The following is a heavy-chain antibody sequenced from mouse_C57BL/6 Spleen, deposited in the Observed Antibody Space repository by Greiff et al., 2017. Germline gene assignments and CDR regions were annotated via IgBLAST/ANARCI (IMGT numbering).Heavy chain of an antibody. CDR2: INPGSGGT. CDR3: ARGGGLLHWYFDG. D-gene: IGHD2-3*01. V-gene: IGHV1-54*01. Sequence: VQLQQSGAELVRPGTSVKVSCKASGYAFTNYLIEWVKQRPGQGLEWIGVINPGSGGTNYNEKFKGKATLTADKSSSTAYMQLSSLTSEDSAVYVCARGGGLLHWYFDGWGTGTTVTVSA. J-gene: IGHJ1*03. CDR1: GYAFTNYL.